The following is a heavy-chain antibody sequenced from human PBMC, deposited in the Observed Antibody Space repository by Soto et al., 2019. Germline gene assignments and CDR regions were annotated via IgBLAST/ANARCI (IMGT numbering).Heavy chain of an antibody. V-gene: IGHV4-59*02. D-gene: IGHD2-2*01. CDR1: GGSVSGYY. Sequence: SETLSLTCTVSGGSVSGYYWSWIRQPPGRGLEWIGYIYYSGSTNYNPSLKSRVTISVDTSKNQFSLKLSSVTAADTAVYYCARSYCSSTSCYFLDWCQGTLVTVSS. CDR2: IYYSGST. CDR3: ARSYCSSTSCYFLD. J-gene: IGHJ4*02.